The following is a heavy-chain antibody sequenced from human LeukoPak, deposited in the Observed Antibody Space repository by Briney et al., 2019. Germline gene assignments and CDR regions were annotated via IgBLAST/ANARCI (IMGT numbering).Heavy chain of an antibody. Sequence: SETLSLTCTVSGYSISSGYYWGWVRQPPGKGLEWIGEINHSGSTNYNPSLKSRVTISVDTSKNQFSLKLSSVTAADTAVYYCARGGLPGIAVAGTDAFDIWGQGTMVTVSS. CDR2: INHSGST. D-gene: IGHD6-19*01. V-gene: IGHV4-38-2*02. CDR3: ARGGLPGIAVAGTDAFDI. CDR1: GYSISSGYY. J-gene: IGHJ3*02.